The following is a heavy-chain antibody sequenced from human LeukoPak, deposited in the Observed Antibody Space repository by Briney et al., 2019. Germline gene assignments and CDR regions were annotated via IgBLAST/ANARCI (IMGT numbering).Heavy chain of an antibody. CDR1: GFTFSNFW. V-gene: IGHV3-7*03. CDR3: AKDRADVVPTMVLDY. J-gene: IGHJ4*02. D-gene: IGHD5-12*01. CDR2: IKQDETEK. Sequence: GGSLRLSCTASGFTFSNFWMGWVRQAPGKGLEWVANIKQDETEKFYLGSVKGRFTISRDNAKNSLYLQMNSLRVEDTAVYYCAKDRADVVPTMVLDYWGQGTLVTVSS.